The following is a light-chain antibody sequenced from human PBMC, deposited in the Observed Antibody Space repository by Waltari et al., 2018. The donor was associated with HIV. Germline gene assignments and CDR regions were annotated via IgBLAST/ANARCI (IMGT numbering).Light chain of an antibody. Sequence: DIQMTQSPYSLSESVGDRVTITCRASQSISTYLNWYQQKPGKAPKLLIYSASSLQSGVPSRFSGSGSGTDFTLTISSLQPEDFATYYCQQTYSTLSLTFGGGTKVEIK. CDR2: SAS. CDR1: QSISTY. J-gene: IGKJ4*01. CDR3: QQTYSTLSLT. V-gene: IGKV1-39*01.